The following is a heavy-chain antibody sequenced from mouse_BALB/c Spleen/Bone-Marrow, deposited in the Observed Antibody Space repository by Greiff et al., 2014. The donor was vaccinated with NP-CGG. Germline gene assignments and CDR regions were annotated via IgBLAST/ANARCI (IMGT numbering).Heavy chain of an antibody. D-gene: IGHD5-1*01. CDR3: ARDYSGYFDF. CDR1: GFTFTDYF. V-gene: IGHV7-3*02. Sequence: EVKLVESGGGLVQPGGSLRLSCTTSGFTFTDYFMTWVLQPPGKALEWLGFIRNKPNGYTTEYNPSVKGRFTISRDNSQGILYLQMNTLRAEDSAIYYCARDYSGYFDFWGQGTTLTVSS. CDR2: IRNKPNGYTT. J-gene: IGHJ2*01.